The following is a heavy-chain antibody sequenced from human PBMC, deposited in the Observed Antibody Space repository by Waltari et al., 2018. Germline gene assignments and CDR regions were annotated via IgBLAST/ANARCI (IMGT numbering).Heavy chain of an antibody. D-gene: IGHD1-7*01. J-gene: IGHJ3*02. CDR1: GFTFSSYW. V-gene: IGHV3-7*01. Sequence: EVQLVESGGGLVQPGGSLRLSCAASGFTFSSYWISWVRQAPGKGLEWVANIKQDGSEKYYVGSVKGRFTIYSDNAKNSLYLQMNSLRAEDTAVYYCVRDIGGTTYAFDIWGQGTMVTVSS. CDR2: IKQDGSEK. CDR3: VRDIGGTTYAFDI.